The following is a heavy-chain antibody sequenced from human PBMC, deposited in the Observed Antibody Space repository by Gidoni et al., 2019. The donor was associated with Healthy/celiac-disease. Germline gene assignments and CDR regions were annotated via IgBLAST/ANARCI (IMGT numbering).Heavy chain of an antibody. CDR2: IYYSGST. D-gene: IGHD3-9*01. CDR3: ARRGYDILTGYYPYYFDY. CDR1: GGSISSSSYY. J-gene: IGHJ4*02. Sequence: QLQLQESGPGLVKPSETLSLNCTVSGGSISSSSYYWGWIRQPPGKGLEWIGSIYYSGSTYYNPSLKSRVTISVDTSKNQFSLKLSSVTAADTAVYYCARRGYDILTGYYPYYFDYWGQGTLVTVSS. V-gene: IGHV4-39*01.